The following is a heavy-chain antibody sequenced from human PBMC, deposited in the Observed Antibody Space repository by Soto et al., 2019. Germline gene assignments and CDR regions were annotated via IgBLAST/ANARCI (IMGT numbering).Heavy chain of an antibody. D-gene: IGHD3-10*01. V-gene: IGHV2-5*02. J-gene: IGHJ4*02. Sequence: SGPTLVKPTQTLTLTCTFSGFSLSTSGVGVGWIRQPPGKALEWLALLYWDDDKRYSPSLKSRLTITKDTSKNQVVLTMTNMDPVDTATYYCAHSLTKRITMVRGVIINFDYWGQGTLVTVSS. CDR2: LYWDDDK. CDR1: GFSLSTSGVG. CDR3: AHSLTKRITMVRGVIINFDY.